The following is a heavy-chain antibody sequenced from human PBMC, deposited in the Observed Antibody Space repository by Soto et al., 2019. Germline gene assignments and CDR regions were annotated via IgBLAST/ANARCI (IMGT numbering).Heavy chain of an antibody. CDR1: GGTFSSYA. D-gene: IGHD3-3*02. Sequence: GASVKVSCKASGGTFSSYAISWVRQAPGQGLDCLGVFFPFFVTANYAQKFQGRVTITGDESTSTVYMVLSSLSSEDTAVFYFAVGFLEWSGQYYYYYGMDVWGQGTTVTVSS. J-gene: IGHJ6*02. V-gene: IGHV1-69*13. CDR3: AVGFLEWSGQYYYYYGMDV. CDR2: FFPFFVTA.